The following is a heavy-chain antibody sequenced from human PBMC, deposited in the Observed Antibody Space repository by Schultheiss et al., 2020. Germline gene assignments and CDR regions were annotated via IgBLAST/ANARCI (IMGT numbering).Heavy chain of an antibody. J-gene: IGHJ6*02. Sequence: GGSLRLSCAASGFTFSSYGMHWVRQAPGKGLEWVAITSHDGSNKYYADSVKGRFTISRDNSKNTLYLQMNSLRAEDTAVYYCARDQGVYYYYGMDVWGQGTTVTVSS. D-gene: IGHD3-16*01. V-gene: IGHV3-30*03. CDR3: ARDQGVYYYYGMDV. CDR2: TSHDGSNK. CDR1: GFTFSSYG.